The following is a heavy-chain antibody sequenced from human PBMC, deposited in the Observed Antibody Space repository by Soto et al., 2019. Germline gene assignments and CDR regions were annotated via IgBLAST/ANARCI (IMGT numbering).Heavy chain of an antibody. CDR3: ARDRLANWFDP. V-gene: IGHV4-59*01. J-gene: IGHJ5*02. CDR1: GGSISTYY. CDR2: IYYSGST. D-gene: IGHD3-9*01. Sequence: SETLSLTCTVSGGSISTYYWSWIRQPPGKGLEWIGYIYYSGSTNYNPSLKSRVSISVDTSKNQFSLKLSSVTAADTAVYYCARDRLANWFDPWGQGTLVTVS.